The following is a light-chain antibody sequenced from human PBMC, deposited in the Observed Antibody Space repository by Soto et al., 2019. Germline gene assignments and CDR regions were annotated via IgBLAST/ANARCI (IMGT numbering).Light chain of an antibody. V-gene: IGKV3-20*01. CDR2: GAS. CDR3: HQSGGSLSWT. CDR1: QSVSSGY. Sequence: ETVLTQSPGTLSLSPGERATLSCMASQSVSSGYLAWYQNKPGQAPRLLIYGASTRATGIPERFSGSGSGTDFTLTISRLEPEDFAVYYCHQSGGSLSWTFGQGTKVDIK. J-gene: IGKJ1*01.